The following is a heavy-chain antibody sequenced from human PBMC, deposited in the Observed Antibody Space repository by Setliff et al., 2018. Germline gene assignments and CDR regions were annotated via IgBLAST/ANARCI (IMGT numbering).Heavy chain of an antibody. D-gene: IGHD6-6*01. V-gene: IGHV1-69*06. Sequence: SVKVSCKASGGIFNSFSITWVRQAPGQGLEWMGRIIPLSETTNYVEKFQGRVTITADKSTSTAYMELSRLTSEDTAVYYCALEYSNSSPTVYYYMDVWGKGTTVTVSS. CDR2: IIPLSETT. CDR3: ALEYSNSSPTVYYYMDV. CDR1: GGIFNSFS. J-gene: IGHJ6*03.